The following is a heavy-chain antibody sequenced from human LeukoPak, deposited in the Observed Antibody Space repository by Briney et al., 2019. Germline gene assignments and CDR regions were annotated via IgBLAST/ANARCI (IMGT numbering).Heavy chain of an antibody. CDR3: ARGNNHDW. CDR2: IGTGGDT. J-gene: IGHJ4*02. V-gene: IGHV3-13*01. D-gene: IGHD1/OR15-1a*01. CDR1: GFTISSYD. Sequence: PGGSLRLSCVTSGFTISSYDMHWVRRPTGKSLEWVSGIGTGGDTYYPDSVKGRFTISRENAKKSLYLQMNSLKAGDTAVYYCARGNNHDWWGQGTLVTVSS.